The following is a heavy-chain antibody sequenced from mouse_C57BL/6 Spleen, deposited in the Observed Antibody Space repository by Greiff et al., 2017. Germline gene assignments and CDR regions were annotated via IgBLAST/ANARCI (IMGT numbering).Heavy chain of an antibody. J-gene: IGHJ4*01. CDR3: GRSRGEAVPAMDY. Sequence: QVQLQQPGAELMKPGASVKLSCKATGYTFTGYWIEWVKQRPGHGLEWIGVILPGSGSPNYNEKFKGKAPFTVDTSANTSYMQLSSLTTEDAAIYYGGRSRGEAVPAMDYWGQGTSVTVSS. CDR1: GYTFTGYW. V-gene: IGHV1-9*01. CDR2: ILPGSGSP. D-gene: IGHD6-1*01.